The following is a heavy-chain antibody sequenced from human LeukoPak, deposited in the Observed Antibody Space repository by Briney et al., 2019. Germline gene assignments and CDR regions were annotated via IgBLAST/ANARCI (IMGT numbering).Heavy chain of an antibody. J-gene: IGHJ4*02. D-gene: IGHD1-26*01. CDR1: GGSISSSSYY. Sequence: NPSETLFLTCTVSGGSISSSSYYWGWIRQPPGKGLEWIGSIYYSGSTYYNPSLKSRVTISVDTSKNQFSLKLSSVTAADTAVYYCARSPYSGSYYGHYYPYYFDYWGQGTLVTVSS. V-gene: IGHV4-39*01. CDR3: ARSPYSGSYYGHYYPYYFDY. CDR2: IYYSGST.